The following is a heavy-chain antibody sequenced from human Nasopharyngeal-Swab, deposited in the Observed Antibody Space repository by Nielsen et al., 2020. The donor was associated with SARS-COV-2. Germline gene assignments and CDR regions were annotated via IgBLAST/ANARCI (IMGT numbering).Heavy chain of an antibody. CDR3: ARDQMGGYYDFWSGYYTNEYYYYGMDV. CDR1: GFTFSSYA. D-gene: IGHD3-3*01. J-gene: IGHJ6*02. CDR2: ISYDGSNK. Sequence: GESLKISCAASGFTFSSYAMHWVRQAPGKGLEWVAVISYDGSNKYYADSVKGRFTISRDNSKNTLYLQMNSLRAEGTAVYYCARDQMGGYYDFWSGYYTNEYYYYGMDVWGQGTTVTVSS. V-gene: IGHV3-30-3*01.